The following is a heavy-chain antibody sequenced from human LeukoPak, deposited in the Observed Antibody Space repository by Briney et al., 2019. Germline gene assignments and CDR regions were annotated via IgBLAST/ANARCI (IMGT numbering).Heavy chain of an antibody. D-gene: IGHD2/OR15-2a*01. J-gene: IGHJ6*02. CDR2: ISNSGSTI. CDR3: AREFYATAPYYYYYYGMDV. V-gene: IGHV3-48*03. CDR1: GFTFSSYE. Sequence: PGGSLRLSCAASGFTFSSYEMNWVRQAPGKGLEWVSYISNSGSTIYYADSVKGRFTISRDNAKNSLYLQMNSLRAEDTAVYYCAREFYATAPYYYYYYGMDVWGQGTTVTVSS.